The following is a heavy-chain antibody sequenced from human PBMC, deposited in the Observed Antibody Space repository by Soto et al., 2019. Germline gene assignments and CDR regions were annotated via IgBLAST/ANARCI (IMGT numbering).Heavy chain of an antibody. CDR2: INHSGST. CDR1: GGSFSGYY. CDR3: ARARYSGSYYPYYDMDV. D-gene: IGHD3-10*01. Sequence: SETLSLTCAVYGGSFSGYYWSWIRQPPGKGLEWIGEINHSGSTNYNPSLKSRVTISVDTSKNQFSLKLSSVTAADTAVYYCARARYSGSYYPYYDMDVWGQGTTVTVSS. V-gene: IGHV4-34*01. J-gene: IGHJ6*02.